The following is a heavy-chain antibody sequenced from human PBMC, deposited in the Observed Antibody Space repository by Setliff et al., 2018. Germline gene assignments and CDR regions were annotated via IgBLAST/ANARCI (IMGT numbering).Heavy chain of an antibody. CDR3: ARFGGSCSSSSCYASDL. D-gene: IGHD2-2*01. J-gene: IGHJ3*01. Sequence: ASVKVSCKASGYTFTNFGFHWLRQAPGQGLEWMAMIITSTGKTSYAQKFQGRVTVTTDTYTGTGYKELRSLRSDDTAMYFCARFGGSCSSSSCYASDLWGQGTMVTVSS. CDR2: IITSTGKT. CDR1: GYTFTNFG. V-gene: IGHV1-18*01.